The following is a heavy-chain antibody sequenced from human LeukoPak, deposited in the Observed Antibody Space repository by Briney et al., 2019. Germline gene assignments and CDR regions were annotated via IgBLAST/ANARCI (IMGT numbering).Heavy chain of an antibody. V-gene: IGHV3-33*01. CDR1: GFTFSDYG. J-gene: IGHJ3*01. Sequence: GGSLRLSCAASGFTFSDYGMYWVRQAPGKGLEWVALIWYDGGKRYYTDSVRGRFTISRDNSKNTLYLQMDSLRAEDTAVYYCVRYCNGGSCYRAAFDVWGPGTMVTVSS. D-gene: IGHD2-15*01. CDR2: IWYDGGKR. CDR3: VRYCNGGSCYRAAFDV.